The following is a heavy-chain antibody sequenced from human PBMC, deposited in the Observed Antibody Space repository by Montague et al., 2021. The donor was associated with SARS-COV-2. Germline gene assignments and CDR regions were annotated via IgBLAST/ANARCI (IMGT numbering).Heavy chain of an antibody. CDR1: GFTFGDYA. V-gene: IGHV3-49*04. Sequence: SLRLSCAASGFTFGDYAMSWVRQAPGKGLEWVGFIRSKAYGGTTEYAASVKGRFTISRDDSKSIAYQQMNSLKTEDTAVYYCTRDRDVVVPAAVYGMDVWGQGTTVTVSS. J-gene: IGHJ6*02. CDR3: TRDRDVVVPAAVYGMDV. D-gene: IGHD2-2*01. CDR2: IRSKAYGGTT.